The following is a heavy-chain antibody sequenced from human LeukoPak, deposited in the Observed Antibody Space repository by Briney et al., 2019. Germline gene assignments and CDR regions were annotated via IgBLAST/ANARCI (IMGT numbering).Heavy chain of an antibody. CDR1: GGSISRSGYY. CDR3: ARRGYYDNSGYSHF. CDR2: IFHTGNT. D-gene: IGHD3-22*01. V-gene: IGHV4-39*01. J-gene: IGHJ4*02. Sequence: SETLSLTCIVSGGSISRSGYYWDWVRQPPGKGLEWIGTIFHTGNTYYGPSLKNRVTISVDTSKDQFSLKLNSVTAADTAVYYCARRGYYDNSGYSHFWGQGTLVTVSS.